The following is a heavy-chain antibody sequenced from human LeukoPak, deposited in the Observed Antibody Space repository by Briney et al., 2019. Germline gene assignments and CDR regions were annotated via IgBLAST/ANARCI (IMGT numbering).Heavy chain of an antibody. CDR3: ASLYYYDSSGYLSAFDI. D-gene: IGHD3-22*01. V-gene: IGHV4-59*01. CDR2: IYYSGST. J-gene: IGHJ3*02. Sequence: ASETLSLTCTVSGGSTSSYYWSWIRQPPGKGLEWIGYIYYSGSTNYNPSLKSRVTISVDTSKNQFSLKLSSVTAADTAVYYCASLYYYDSSGYLSAFDIWGQGTMVTVSS. CDR1: GGSTSSYY.